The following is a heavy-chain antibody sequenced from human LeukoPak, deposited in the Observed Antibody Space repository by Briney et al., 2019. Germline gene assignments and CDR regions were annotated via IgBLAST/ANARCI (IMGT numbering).Heavy chain of an antibody. V-gene: IGHV4-31*03. J-gene: IGHJ5*02. CDR2: IYYSGST. Sequence: SETLSLTCSVSGGSLSSGGYYWSWIRQHPGKGLEYIGHIYYSGSTDYTPSLKSRVTISIDTSKNQFSLKVTSVTAADTAVYYCARAGRYRWFDPWGQGTLVTVSS. CDR3: ARAGRYRWFDP. D-gene: IGHD3-16*02. CDR1: GGSLSSGGYY.